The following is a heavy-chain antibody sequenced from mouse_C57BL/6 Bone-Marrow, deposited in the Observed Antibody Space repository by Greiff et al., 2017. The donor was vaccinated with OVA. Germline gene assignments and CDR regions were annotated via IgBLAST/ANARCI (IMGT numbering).Heavy chain of an antibody. CDR2: IHPNSGST. J-gene: IGHJ1*03. D-gene: IGHD1-1*01. CDR3: ARGSSFWYFDV. CDR1: GYTFTSYW. V-gene: IGHV1-64*01. Sequence: QVQLQQPGAELVKPGASVKLSCKASGYTFTSYWMHWVKQRPGQGLEWIGMIHPNSGSTNYHEKFKSQATLTVDKYSSTAYMQLSSRTSEDSAVYYCARGSSFWYFDVWGTGTTVTVSS.